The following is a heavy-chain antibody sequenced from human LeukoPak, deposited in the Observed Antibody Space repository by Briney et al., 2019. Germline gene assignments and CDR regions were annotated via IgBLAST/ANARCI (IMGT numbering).Heavy chain of an antibody. D-gene: IGHD3-22*01. Sequence: GRSLRLSCAASGFTFSNYAMHWVRQAPGKGLEWVAVISYDGSNKYYADSVKGRFTISRDNSKNTLYLQMNSLRAEDTAVYYCASAYDSSGYYWNAFDIWGQGTMVTVSS. J-gene: IGHJ3*02. CDR2: ISYDGSNK. V-gene: IGHV3-30-3*01. CDR3: ASAYDSSGYYWNAFDI. CDR1: GFTFSNYA.